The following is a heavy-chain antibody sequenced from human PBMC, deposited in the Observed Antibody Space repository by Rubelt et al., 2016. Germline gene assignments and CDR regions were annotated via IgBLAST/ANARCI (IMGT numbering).Heavy chain of an antibody. CDR2: ISWTGGGT. Sequence: GGSLRLSCTASGFTFDDFGMTWVRQVPGKGLEWVSGISWTGGGTGYAASLKGRFTISRDNAKNTLYLQMNSLRAADSALYYCARSLNGLGSCRGVSCYSYYFDYWGQGTLVTVSS. J-gene: IGHJ4*02. D-gene: IGHD2-15*01. CDR3: ARSLNGLGSCRGVSCYSYYFDY. V-gene: IGHV3-20*04. CDR1: GFTFDDFG.